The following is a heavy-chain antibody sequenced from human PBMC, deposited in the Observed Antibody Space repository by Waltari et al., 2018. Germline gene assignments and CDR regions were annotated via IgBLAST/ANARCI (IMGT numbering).Heavy chain of an antibody. CDR1: GGSISSYY. Sequence: QVQLQESGPGLVKPSETLSLTCTVSGGSISSYYWSWIRQPPGKGLEWIWYIYYSGSTNHNPSLKSRVTISVDTSKNQFSLKLSSVTAADTAVYYCARDKRLGDAFDIWGQGTMVTVSS. J-gene: IGHJ3*02. CDR3: ARDKRLGDAFDI. D-gene: IGHD4-17*01. CDR2: IYYSGST. V-gene: IGHV4-59*01.